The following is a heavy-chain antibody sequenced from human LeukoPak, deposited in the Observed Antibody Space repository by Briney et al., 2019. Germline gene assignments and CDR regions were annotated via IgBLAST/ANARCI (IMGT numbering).Heavy chain of an antibody. J-gene: IGHJ4*02. CDR2: IWYDGSNK. V-gene: IGHV3-33*01. Sequence: GRSLRLSCAASGFTLSSYGMHWVRQAPGKGLEWVAVIWYDGSNKYYADSVKGRFTISRDNSKNTLYLQMNSLRAEDTAVYYCARDRAVTTFVFDYWGQGTLVTVSS. CDR1: GFTLSSYG. CDR3: ARDRAVTTFVFDY. D-gene: IGHD4-17*01.